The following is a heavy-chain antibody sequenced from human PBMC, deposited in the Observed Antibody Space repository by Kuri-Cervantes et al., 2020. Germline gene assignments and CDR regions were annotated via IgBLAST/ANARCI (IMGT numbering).Heavy chain of an antibody. CDR2: IDWDDDK. CDR1: GFSLSTSGMC. D-gene: IGHD3-3*01. J-gene: IGHJ3*02. CDR3: ARQTIFGVVGAFDI. Sequence: SSPTLVTPTQTLTLTCTISGFSLSTSGMCVSWIRQPPGKALVLLARIDWDDDKYYSTSLKTRLTITKDTSKNQVVLTMTNMDPVDTATYYCARQTIFGVVGAFDIWGQGTMVTVSS. V-gene: IGHV2-70*11.